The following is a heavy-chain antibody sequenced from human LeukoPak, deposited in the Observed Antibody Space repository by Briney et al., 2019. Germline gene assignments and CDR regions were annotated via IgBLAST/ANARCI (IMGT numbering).Heavy chain of an antibody. Sequence: PSETLSITCTVSGGSISSGSYYWSWIRQPAGKGLEWIGRIYTSGGTNYNPSLKSRVTISVDTSKNQFSLKLNSVTAADTAVYYCARGPHSSGYYPLFDYWGQGTLVTVSS. J-gene: IGHJ4*02. CDR1: GGSISSGSYY. D-gene: IGHD3-22*01. CDR3: ARGPHSSGYYPLFDY. V-gene: IGHV4-61*02. CDR2: IYTSGGT.